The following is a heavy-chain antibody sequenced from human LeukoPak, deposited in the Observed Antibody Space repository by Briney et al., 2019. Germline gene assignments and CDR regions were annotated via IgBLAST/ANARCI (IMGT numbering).Heavy chain of an antibody. CDR1: GFTFSDYN. Sequence: PGGSLRLSCAASGFTFSDYNMNWVRQAPGKGLEWVSYTTNGGSTIHHADSVKGRFTISRDNAKKTLYLQMNSLRAGDTAVYYCARSIGLTGGGVDVWGQGTTVTVSS. CDR3: ARSIGLTGGGVDV. J-gene: IGHJ6*02. CDR2: TTNGGSTI. V-gene: IGHV3-11*01. D-gene: IGHD3-9*01.